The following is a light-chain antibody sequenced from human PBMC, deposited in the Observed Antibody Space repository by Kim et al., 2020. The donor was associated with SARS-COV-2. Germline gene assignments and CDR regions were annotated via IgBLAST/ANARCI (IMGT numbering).Light chain of an antibody. CDR1: SLRSYY. V-gene: IGLV3-19*01. Sequence: SSELTQDPAVSVALGQTVRITCQGDSLRSYYASWYQQKPGQAPVLVIYGKNNRPSGIPDRFSGSSSGNTASLTITGAQAEDEADYYCHSRDSSGNHVFGG. J-gene: IGLJ2*01. CDR3: HSRDSSGNHV. CDR2: GKN.